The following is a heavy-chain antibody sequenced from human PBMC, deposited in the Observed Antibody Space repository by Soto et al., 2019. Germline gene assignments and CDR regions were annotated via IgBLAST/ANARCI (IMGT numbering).Heavy chain of an antibody. CDR2: ISGGGDTT. CDR1: GFTFNNYA. CDR3: AKGRGGSGSLTPRVDF. V-gene: IGHV3-23*01. D-gene: IGHD3-10*01. J-gene: IGHJ4*02. Sequence: EVQLLESGGGLVQPGGSLRLSCAASGFTFNNYAMTWVRQAPGKGLEWVSAISGGGDTTSYADSVKGRFTVTREGSKNTLYLQMSSLRAEDTALYYCAKGRGGSGSLTPRVDFCGQGSLITVSS.